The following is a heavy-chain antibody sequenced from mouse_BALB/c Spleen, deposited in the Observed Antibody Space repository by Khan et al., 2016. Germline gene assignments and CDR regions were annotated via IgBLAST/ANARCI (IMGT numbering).Heavy chain of an antibody. J-gene: IGHJ4*01. Sequence: QVQLQQSGAELMKPGASVKISCKATGYTFSSYWIEWVKQRPGHGLEWIGEILPGSGSTNYNEKFKAKATFTADTSSNTAYMQLSSLTSEDSAVYSCVRSGRERGPYAMDYWGQGTSVTVSS. CDR3: VRSGRERGPYAMDY. V-gene: IGHV1-9*01. CDR1: GYTFSSYW. D-gene: IGHD3-1*01. CDR2: ILPGSGST.